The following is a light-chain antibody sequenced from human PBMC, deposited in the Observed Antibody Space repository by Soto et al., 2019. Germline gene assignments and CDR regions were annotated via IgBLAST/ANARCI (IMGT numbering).Light chain of an antibody. J-gene: IGLJ3*02. Sequence: QSVLTQPPSASGTPGQRFTISCSGSSSNIGTNAVKWYQQLPGTAPKLLIYSNSQRPSGVPDRFSGSKSGTSASLAISGLQSEDEADYYCATWDESLNGWVFGGGTKVTVL. CDR3: ATWDESLNGWV. CDR1: SSNIGTNA. V-gene: IGLV1-44*01. CDR2: SNS.